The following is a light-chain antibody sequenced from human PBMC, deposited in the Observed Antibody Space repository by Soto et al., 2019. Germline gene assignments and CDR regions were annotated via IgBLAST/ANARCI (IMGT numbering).Light chain of an antibody. CDR2: DAS. Sequence: PGERATLSCRASQSVSSSSLAWYQQKRGQAPRLLIHDASSRATGIPDRFSGSGSGTDFTLTTSRLEPEDFAVYYCQQYGGSPRTFGQGTKVDIK. CDR1: QSVSSSS. CDR3: QQYGGSPRT. V-gene: IGKV3-20*01. J-gene: IGKJ1*01.